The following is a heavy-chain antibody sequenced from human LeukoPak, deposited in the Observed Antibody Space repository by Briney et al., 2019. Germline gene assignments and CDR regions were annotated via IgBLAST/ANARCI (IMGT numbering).Heavy chain of an antibody. Sequence: SETLSLSCAAYGGSFRGYYWSWIRQPPRKGLEWIGEINHSGSTNYNPSLKSRVTISVDTSKNQFSLKLSSVTAADTAAYYCARVPRPQGYYYMDVWGKGTTVTVSS. CDR3: ARVPRPQGYYYMDV. V-gene: IGHV4-34*01. CDR2: INHSGST. J-gene: IGHJ6*03. CDR1: GGSFRGYY. D-gene: IGHD1-1*01.